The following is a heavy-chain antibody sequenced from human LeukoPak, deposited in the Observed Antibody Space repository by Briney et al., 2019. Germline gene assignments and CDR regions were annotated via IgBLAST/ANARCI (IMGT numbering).Heavy chain of an antibody. CDR2: ISYHARDQ. D-gene: IGHD2-8*01. CDR3: AAQPCINGICYLDH. CDR1: GFTFSDHA. J-gene: IGHJ4*02. Sequence: QPGGSLRLSCTASGFTFSDHAMHWVRQAPGKGLEWVTVISYHARDQFYADSVKGRFTVSRDNSRNILYLQMNSLRAEDSAVYYCAAQPCINGICYLDHWGQGALVTVSS. V-gene: IGHV3-30*04.